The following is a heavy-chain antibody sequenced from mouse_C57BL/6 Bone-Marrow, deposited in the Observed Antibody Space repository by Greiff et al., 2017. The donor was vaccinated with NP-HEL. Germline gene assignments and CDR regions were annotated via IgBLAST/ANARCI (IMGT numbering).Heavy chain of an antibody. Sequence: EVKLVESGPGLVKPSQSLSLTCSVTGYSITSGYYWNWIRQFPGNKLEWMGYISYDGSNNYNPSLKNRISITRDTSKNQFFLKLNSVTTEDTATYYCARDDYYGSSPFAYWGQGNRVTVSA. J-gene: IGHJ3*01. D-gene: IGHD1-1*01. CDR1: GYSITSGYY. CDR3: ARDDYYGSSPFAY. CDR2: ISYDGSN. V-gene: IGHV3-6*01.